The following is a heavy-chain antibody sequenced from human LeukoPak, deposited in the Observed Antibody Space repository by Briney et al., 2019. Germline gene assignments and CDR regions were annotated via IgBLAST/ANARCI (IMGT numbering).Heavy chain of an antibody. CDR2: IIPIFGTA. Sequence: ASVKVSFKASGGTFSSYAISWVRQAPGQGLEWMGGIIPIFGTANYAQKFQGRVMITTDESTGTAYMELSSLRSEDTAVYYCARGGVYHRSIGYRDVWGKGTALSV. CDR3: ARGGVYHRSIGYRDV. CDR1: GGTFSSYA. V-gene: IGHV1-69*05. D-gene: IGHD3-10*01. J-gene: IGHJ6*03.